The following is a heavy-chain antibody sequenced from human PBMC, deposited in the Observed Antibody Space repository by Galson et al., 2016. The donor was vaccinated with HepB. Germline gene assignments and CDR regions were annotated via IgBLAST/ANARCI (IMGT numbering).Heavy chain of an antibody. Sequence: SETLSLTCAVAGTSVAATAYYWGWVRQPPGKGLEWIGSIYAGVSTYNNPSLKSRITISADTSNNHFSLKMRSVTAADTAVYYCGGLLVSVLVAGDSSSEGHGMDIWGQGTMVTVSS. CDR1: GTSVAATAYY. V-gene: IGHV4-39*02. J-gene: IGHJ3*02. D-gene: IGHD6-19*01. CDR3: GGLLVSVLVAGDSSSEGHGMDI. CDR2: IYAGVST.